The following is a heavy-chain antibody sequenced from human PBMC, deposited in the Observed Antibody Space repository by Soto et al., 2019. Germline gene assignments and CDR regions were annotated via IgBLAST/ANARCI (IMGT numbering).Heavy chain of an antibody. CDR3: ASPLWDSSGY. D-gene: IGHD6-19*01. V-gene: IGHV4-39*01. CDR2: IYYSGST. J-gene: IGHJ4*02. CDR1: GGSISSSSYY. Sequence: SETLSLTCTVSGGSISSSSYYWGWIRQPPGKGLEWIGSIYYSGSTYYNPSLKSRVTISVDTSKNQFSLKLNSVTAADTAVYYCASPLWDSSGYWGQGTLVTVSS.